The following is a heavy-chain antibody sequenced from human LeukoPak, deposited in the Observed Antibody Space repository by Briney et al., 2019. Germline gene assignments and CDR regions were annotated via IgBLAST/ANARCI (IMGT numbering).Heavy chain of an antibody. J-gene: IGHJ3*02. V-gene: IGHV1-69*04. D-gene: IGHD6-19*01. Sequence: SVKVSCKASGGTFSSYAISWVRQAPGQGLEWMGRIIPILGIANYAQKFQGRVTITADKSTSTAYMELSSLKYDDTAAYYCARDFSESSAFTNAFDIWGQGTMVTVSS. CDR1: GGTFSSYA. CDR3: ARDFSESSAFTNAFDI. CDR2: IIPILGIA.